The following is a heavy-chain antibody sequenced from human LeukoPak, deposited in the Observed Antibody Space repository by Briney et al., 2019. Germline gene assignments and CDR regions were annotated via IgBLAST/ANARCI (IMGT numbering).Heavy chain of an antibody. CDR2: MNPNSGNT. Sequence: ASVKDSCKASGYTFTSYDINWVRQATGQGLEWMGWMNPNSGNTGYAQKFQGRVTMTRNTSISTAYMELSSLRSEDTAVYYCARGRGDYVWNQHDYWGQGTLVTVSS. CDR3: ARGRGDYVWNQHDY. J-gene: IGHJ4*02. V-gene: IGHV1-8*01. D-gene: IGHD3-16*01. CDR1: GYTFTSYD.